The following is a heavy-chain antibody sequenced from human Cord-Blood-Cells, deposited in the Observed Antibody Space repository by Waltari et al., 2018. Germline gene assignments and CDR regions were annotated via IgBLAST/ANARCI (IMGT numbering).Heavy chain of an antibody. CDR1: GYTFTSYD. J-gene: IGHJ6*02. Sequence: QVQLVQSGAEVKKPGASVKVSCQASGYTFTSYDINWVRQATGQGPEWMGWMNPNSGNTGYAQKFQGRVTMTRNTSISTAYMELSSLRSEDTAVYYCARGPSRIAALYYYYYGMDVWGQGTTVTVSS. CDR3: ARGPSRIAALYYYYYGMDV. D-gene: IGHD6-6*01. CDR2: MNPNSGNT. V-gene: IGHV1-8*01.